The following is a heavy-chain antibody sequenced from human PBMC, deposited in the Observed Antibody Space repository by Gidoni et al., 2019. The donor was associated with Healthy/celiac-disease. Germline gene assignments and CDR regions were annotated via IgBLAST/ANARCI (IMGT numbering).Heavy chain of an antibody. CDR2: IKSKTDGGTT. J-gene: IGHJ6*03. CDR1: GFTFSNAW. Sequence: EVQLVESGGGLVKPGGSLRLSCAASGFTFSNAWLHWVRQAPGKGLEWVGRIKSKTDGGTTDYAAPVKGRFTISRDDSKNTLYLQMNSLKTEDTAVYYCTTEPPLWFGPYYYYMDVWGKGTTVTVSS. CDR3: TTEPPLWFGPYYYYMDV. D-gene: IGHD3-10*01. V-gene: IGHV3-15*07.